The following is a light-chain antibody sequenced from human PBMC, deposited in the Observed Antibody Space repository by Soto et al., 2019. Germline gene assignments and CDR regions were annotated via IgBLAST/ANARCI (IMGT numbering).Light chain of an antibody. CDR2: GAS. V-gene: IGKV3-20*01. CDR1: QSVSSSY. Sequence: ESVLTQSPGTLSLSPGERATLSCRASQSVSSSYLAWYQQKPGQAPRLLIYGASSRATGIPDRFSGSGSGTDFTLTISRLEPEDFAVYYCQKYGSAPYTFGQGTRLEI. J-gene: IGKJ2*01. CDR3: QKYGSAPYT.